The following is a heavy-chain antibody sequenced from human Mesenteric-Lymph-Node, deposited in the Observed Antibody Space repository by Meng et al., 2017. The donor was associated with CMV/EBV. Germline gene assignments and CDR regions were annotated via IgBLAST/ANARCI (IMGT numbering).Heavy chain of an antibody. V-gene: IGHV4-59*01. D-gene: IGHD1-26*01. J-gene: IGHJ6*02. CDR2: IYYSGST. CDR1: GGFISSYY. CDR3: ARDRYSGSYYSYYGMDV. Sequence: GRRQESGPGLVKPSEPPSLTCTVSGGFISSYYWSWIRQPPGKGLEWIGYIYYSGSTNYNPSLKSRVTISVDMSKNQFSLKLSSVTAADTAVYYCARDRYSGSYYSYYGMDVWGQGTTVTVSS.